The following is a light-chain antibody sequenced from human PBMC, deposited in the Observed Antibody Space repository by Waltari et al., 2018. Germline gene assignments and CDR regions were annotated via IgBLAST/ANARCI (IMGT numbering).Light chain of an antibody. V-gene: IGKV4-1*01. CDR3: QQYYTTPLT. CDR2: CAS. CDR1: QSVLYNSNHKNY. Sequence: DIVMTQSPDSLAVSLGERATINCKSSQSVLYNSNHKNYLAWYQQKPGQSPKLLIYCASTRESGVPDRFSGSGSGTDFTLTISSLHAEDVAVYYCQQYYTTPLTFGGGTTVEIK. J-gene: IGKJ4*01.